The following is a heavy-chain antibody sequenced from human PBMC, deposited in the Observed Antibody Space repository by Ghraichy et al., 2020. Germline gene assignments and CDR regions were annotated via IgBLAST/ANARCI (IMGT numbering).Heavy chain of an antibody. CDR2: IKKDGSEK. CDR1: GFTFSGYW. Sequence: GGSLRLSCAASGFTFSGYWMSWVRQAPGKGLECVANIKKDGSEKYYVDSVKGRFTISRDNAKNSLYLQMNSLRAEDTAVYYCARDLGSGWYFDYWGQGTLVTVSS. J-gene: IGHJ4*02. CDR3: ARDLGSGWYFDY. V-gene: IGHV3-7*01. D-gene: IGHD6-19*01.